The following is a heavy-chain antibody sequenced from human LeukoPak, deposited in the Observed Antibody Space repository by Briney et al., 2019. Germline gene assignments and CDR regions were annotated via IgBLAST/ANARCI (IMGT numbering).Heavy chain of an antibody. J-gene: IGHJ4*02. V-gene: IGHV3-23*01. CDR3: AKVVRSGGHFDY. D-gene: IGHD2-15*01. CDR2: ISGSGGST. CDR1: GFTFSSYA. Sequence: GGSLRLSCAASGFTFSSYAMSWVRQAPGKGLEWVSAISGSGGSTYYADSVKGRFTISRDNSKNTLYLQMNSLRAEDMAVYYCAKVVRSGGHFDYWGQGTLVTVSS.